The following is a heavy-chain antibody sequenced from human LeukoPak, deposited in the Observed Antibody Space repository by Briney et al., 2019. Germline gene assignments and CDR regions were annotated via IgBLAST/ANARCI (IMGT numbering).Heavy chain of an antibody. D-gene: IGHD6-13*01. Sequence: PSETLSLTCTVSGGSLSSSSYYWGWIRQPPGKGLEWIGTIFYSGSTYYNPSLKSRVTISVDTSKNQFSLKLSSVTAADTAVYYCARGGIAAVADFDCWGQGTLVTVSS. CDR3: ARGGIAAVADFDC. CDR2: IFYSGST. V-gene: IGHV4-39*01. J-gene: IGHJ4*02. CDR1: GGSLSSSSYY.